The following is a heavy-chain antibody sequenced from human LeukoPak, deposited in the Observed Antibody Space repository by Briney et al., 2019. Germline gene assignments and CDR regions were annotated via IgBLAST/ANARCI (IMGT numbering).Heavy chain of an antibody. Sequence: PSETLSLTCTVSGCSISSGSYYWSWIRQPAGKGLEWIGRIYTSGSTNYNPSLKSRVTISVDTSKNQFSLKLSSVTAADTAVYYCARNWNLLEYYMDIWGKGTTVTVSS. V-gene: IGHV4-61*02. D-gene: IGHD1-1*01. J-gene: IGHJ6*03. CDR3: ARNWNLLEYYMDI. CDR1: GCSISSGSYY. CDR2: IYTSGST.